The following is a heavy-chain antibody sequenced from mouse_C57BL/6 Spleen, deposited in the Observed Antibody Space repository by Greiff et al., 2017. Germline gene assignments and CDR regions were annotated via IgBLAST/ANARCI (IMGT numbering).Heavy chain of an antibody. V-gene: IGHV5-16*01. Sequence: EVKLMESEGGLVPPGSSMKLSCPASGFTFSDYYMAWVRQVPEKGLEWVANINYDGSSTYYLESLKSRFIISRDNAKNMLYLQMSSLKSEDTATYYCARGDDGYDFDYWGQGTTLTVSS. J-gene: IGHJ2*01. CDR2: INYDGSST. CDR3: ARGDDGYDFDY. D-gene: IGHD2-3*01. CDR1: GFTFSDYY.